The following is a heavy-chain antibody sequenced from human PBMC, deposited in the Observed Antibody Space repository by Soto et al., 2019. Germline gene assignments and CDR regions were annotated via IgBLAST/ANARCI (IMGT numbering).Heavy chain of an antibody. J-gene: IGHJ4*02. CDR1: GFTFPSSA. D-gene: IGHD1-1*01. V-gene: IGHV1-58*01. CDR3: AADDMTTFI. CDR2: IVVGSGNT. Sequence: SVKVSCKASGFTFPSSAVQWVRQARGQRLEWIGWIVVGSGNTNSAQKFQERVTFTRDMSTSTVYMEVGSLIFEDTAVYYCAADDMTTFIWGQGTLVTVSS.